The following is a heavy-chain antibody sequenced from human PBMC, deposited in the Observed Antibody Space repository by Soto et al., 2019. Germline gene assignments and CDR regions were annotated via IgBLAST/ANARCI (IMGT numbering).Heavy chain of an antibody. CDR3: ATYGGGTGRFDY. D-gene: IGHD4-17*01. CDR2: SGTT. CDR1: GASMSSSTLY. Sequence: QLHLQESGPGLVMPSETLSLTCSVSGASMSSSTLYWTWIRQTPGKGLEWIGSGTTYNNPSLRSRVTISVDTSKNQFSLKLTSVTAADTAIYYCATYGGGTGRFDYWGQGTQVTVSS. V-gene: IGHV4-39*01. J-gene: IGHJ4*02.